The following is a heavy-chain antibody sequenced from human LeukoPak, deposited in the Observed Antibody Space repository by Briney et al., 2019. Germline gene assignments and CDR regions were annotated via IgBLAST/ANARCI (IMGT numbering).Heavy chain of an antibody. J-gene: IGHJ6*02. V-gene: IGHV3-74*01. D-gene: IGHD5-18*01. CDR3: ARGEFAWIQGSYGMNV. CDR2: INTDGSNT. Sequence: GGSLRLSCAASGFIFGSYWMHWVRQVPGKGLMWVSRINTDGSNTTYADSVKGRFTISRDNAKNALYLQMNSLRAEDTAVYYCARGEFAWIQGSYGMNVWGQGTTVTVSS. CDR1: GFIFGSYW.